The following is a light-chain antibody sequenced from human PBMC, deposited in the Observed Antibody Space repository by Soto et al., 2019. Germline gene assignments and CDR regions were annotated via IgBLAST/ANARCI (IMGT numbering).Light chain of an antibody. CDR3: QQYGGSPAPLT. CDR1: QSVSSY. J-gene: IGKJ4*01. V-gene: IGKV3-11*01. Sequence: EIVLTQSPATLSLSPGERATLSCRASQSVSSYLAWYQQKPGQAPRLLIYDASNRATGIPARFSGSGSGTDFTLTISSLEPEDSAVYYCQQYGGSPAPLTFGGGTKVEIK. CDR2: DAS.